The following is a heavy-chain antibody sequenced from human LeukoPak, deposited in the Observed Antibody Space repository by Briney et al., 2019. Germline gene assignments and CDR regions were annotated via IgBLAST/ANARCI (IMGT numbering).Heavy chain of an antibody. V-gene: IGHV4-59*01. CDR2: IYYSGST. CDR3: ARETRELPDY. CDR1: GGSISSYY. Sequence: PSETLSLTCTVSGGSISSYYWSWIRQPPGKGLEWIGYIYYSGSTNYNPSLKSRVTISVDTSKNHFSLKLSSVTAADTAAYYCARETRELPDYWGQGTLVTVSS. D-gene: IGHD1-26*01. J-gene: IGHJ4*02.